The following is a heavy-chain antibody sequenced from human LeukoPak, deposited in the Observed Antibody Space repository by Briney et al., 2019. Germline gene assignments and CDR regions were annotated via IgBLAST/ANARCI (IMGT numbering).Heavy chain of an antibody. CDR1: GGSFSGYY. CDR3: ARGANFYYYGMDV. D-gene: IGHD2-15*01. V-gene: IGHV4-34*01. Sequence: PSETLSLTCAVYGGSFSGYYWSWIRQPPGKGLEWIGEINHSGSTNYNPSLKSRVTISVDTSKNQFSLKLGSVTAADTAVYYCARGANFYYYGMDVWGQGTTVTVSS. J-gene: IGHJ6*02. CDR2: INHSGST.